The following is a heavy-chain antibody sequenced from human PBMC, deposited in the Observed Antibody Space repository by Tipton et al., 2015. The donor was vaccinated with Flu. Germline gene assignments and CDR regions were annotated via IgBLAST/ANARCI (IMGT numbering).Heavy chain of an antibody. D-gene: IGHD3-10*01. CDR2: ISPYSGYT. V-gene: IGHV1-18*01. CDR3: ARDQFYFNSVSYSQSGLDY. Sequence: QVQLVQSGAELKRPGASVRVSCKASGYTFSSYAISWVRQAPGQVLEYMGLISPYSGYTNYSQNLQGRVTMTADTSTSTAYMELRSLRSDDTATYYCARDQFYFNSVSYSQSGLDYWGQGALVTVSS. J-gene: IGHJ4*02. CDR1: GYTFSSYA.